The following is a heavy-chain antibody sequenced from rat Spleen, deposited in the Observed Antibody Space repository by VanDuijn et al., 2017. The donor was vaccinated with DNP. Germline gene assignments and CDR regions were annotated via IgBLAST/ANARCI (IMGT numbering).Heavy chain of an antibody. Sequence: EVELVESGGGLVQPGRSLKLSCAASGFSFSDYYMAWVRQAPTKGLDWVAYISYDGGSTYNGDSVKGRFTISRDNAKSTRYLRVNSLISEDTASYYCVRPARGWFAYWGQGTLVTVSA. CDR2: ISYDGGST. CDR1: GFSFSDYY. V-gene: IGHV5-22*01. J-gene: IGHJ3*01. CDR3: VRPARGWFAY.